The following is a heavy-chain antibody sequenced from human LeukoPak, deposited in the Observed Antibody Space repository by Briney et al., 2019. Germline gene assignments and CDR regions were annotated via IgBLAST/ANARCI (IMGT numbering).Heavy chain of an antibody. D-gene: IGHD3-22*01. CDR1: GFTFSTYW. CDR3: AKSRDSSGYLGLSDY. J-gene: IGHJ4*02. CDR2: ISGSGVTT. V-gene: IGHV3-23*01. Sequence: GGSLRLSCVASGFTFSTYWMHWVRQAPGKGLEWVSAISGSGVTTYYADSVKGRFTISRDNSKNTLYLQMNSLRAEDTAVYHCAKSRDSSGYLGLSDYWGQGTLVTVSS.